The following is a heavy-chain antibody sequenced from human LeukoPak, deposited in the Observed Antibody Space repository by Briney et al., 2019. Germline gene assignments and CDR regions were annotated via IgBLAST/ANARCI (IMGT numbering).Heavy chain of an antibody. CDR2: INPDSGGT. Sequence: ASVKVSCKASGYTFTGYYMHWVRQAPGQGLEYMGWINPDSGGTNYAQKFQGRVTMTRDTSISTAYMELASLTSDDTAVYYCSKAITMARLGLDYWGQGTLVTVSS. V-gene: IGHV1-2*02. J-gene: IGHJ4*02. CDR3: SKAITMARLGLDY. D-gene: IGHD3-10*01. CDR1: GYTFTGYY.